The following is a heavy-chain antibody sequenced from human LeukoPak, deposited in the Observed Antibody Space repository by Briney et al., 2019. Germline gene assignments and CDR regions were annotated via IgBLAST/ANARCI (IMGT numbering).Heavy chain of an antibody. CDR1: GFTFGDYA. CDR2: IRSKAYGGTT. D-gene: IGHD6-19*01. J-gene: IGHJ4*02. CDR3: TRDLDPVYSSGESH. Sequence: PGGSLRLSCTASGFTFGDYAMSWVRQAPGKGLEWVGFIRSKAYGGTTEYAASVKGRFTISRDDSKSIAYLQMNSLKTEDTAVYYCTRDLDPVYSSGESHWGQGTLVTVSS. V-gene: IGHV3-49*04.